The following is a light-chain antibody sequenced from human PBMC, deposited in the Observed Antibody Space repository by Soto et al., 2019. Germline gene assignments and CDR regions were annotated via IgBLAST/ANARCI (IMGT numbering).Light chain of an antibody. CDR3: QQYNNWPPLP. Sequence: EIVMTQSPATLSVSPGDRATISCRASQSVSSSLAWYQQIPGQAPRLLIYDASTRATGIPARFGGSGSGTEFTLTISSLQSEDFAVYYCQQYNNWPPLPFGGGTKVELK. V-gene: IGKV3-15*01. CDR1: QSVSSS. CDR2: DAS. J-gene: IGKJ4*01.